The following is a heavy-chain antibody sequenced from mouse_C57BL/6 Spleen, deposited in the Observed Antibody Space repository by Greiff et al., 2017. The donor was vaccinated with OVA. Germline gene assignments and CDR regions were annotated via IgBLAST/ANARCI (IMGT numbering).Heavy chain of an antibody. J-gene: IGHJ4*01. CDR3: ARRGDYAMDY. CDR1: GYTFTSYW. Sequence: QVQLQQPGAELVMPGASVKLSCKASGYTFTSYWMHWVKQRPGQGLEWIGEIDPSDSYPNYNQKFKGKSTLTVDKSSSTAYMQLSSLTSEDSAVYYCARRGDYAMDYWGQGTSVTVSS. V-gene: IGHV1-69*01. CDR2: IDPSDSYP.